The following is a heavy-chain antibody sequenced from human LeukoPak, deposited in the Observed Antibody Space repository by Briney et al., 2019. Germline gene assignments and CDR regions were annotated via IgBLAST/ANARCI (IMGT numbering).Heavy chain of an antibody. CDR3: AKDQSTSWQIDS. CDR1: GFTFNFYA. V-gene: IGHV3-23*01. J-gene: IGHJ4*02. CDR2: ISSTGDST. D-gene: IGHD2-2*01. Sequence: GGSLRLSCAASGFTFNFYAMTWVRQAPGKGLEWVSGISSTGDSTYYADSVKGRFTISRDNSKNTLYLQMNSLRAEDTAVYYCAKDQSTSWQIDSWGQGTLVTVSS.